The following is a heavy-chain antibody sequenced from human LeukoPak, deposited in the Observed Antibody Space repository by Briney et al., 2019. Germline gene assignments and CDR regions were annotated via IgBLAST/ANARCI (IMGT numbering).Heavy chain of an antibody. CDR3: ARLWRAAIDY. CDR2: FYYSGST. V-gene: IGHV4-39*01. J-gene: IGHJ4*02. D-gene: IGHD1-1*01. Sequence: PSETLSLTSTVVSGGSISSSSYYWGWIRQPPGKGLEWIGSFYYSGSTYYNPSLKSRVTISADTSKNQFSLKLSSVTAADTAVYYCARLWRAAIDYGGQGILVTVSS. CDR1: GGSISSSSYY.